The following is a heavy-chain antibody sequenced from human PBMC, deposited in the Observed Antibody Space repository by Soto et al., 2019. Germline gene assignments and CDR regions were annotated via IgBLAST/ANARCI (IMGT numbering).Heavy chain of an antibody. CDR3: ARGTKYYYQGMDV. J-gene: IGHJ6*02. Sequence: TLSRPCTVSGDSINNYYWTWIRQPPGKGLERIGYIYDSGSTSYDPSLKSRLTISVDTSKNPFSLKLKSVTAADTAVYYCARGTKYYYQGMDVWGQGTTVTVSS. V-gene: IGHV4-59*01. CDR2: IYDSGST. CDR1: GDSINNYY.